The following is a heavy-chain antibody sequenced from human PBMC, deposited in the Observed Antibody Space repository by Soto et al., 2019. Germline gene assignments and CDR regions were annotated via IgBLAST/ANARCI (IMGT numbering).Heavy chain of an antibody. J-gene: IGHJ6*02. CDR1: AGSISSYY. CDR2: IYYSGST. CDR3: ARGGQLLSYYYYYGMDV. V-gene: IGHV4-59*01. Sequence: ASETLSLTYTVSAGSISSYYWSWIRQPPGKGLEWIGYIYYSGSTNYNPSLKSRVTISVDTSKNQFSLKLSSVTAADTAVYYCARGGQLLSYYYYYGMDVWGQGTTVT. D-gene: IGHD2-2*01.